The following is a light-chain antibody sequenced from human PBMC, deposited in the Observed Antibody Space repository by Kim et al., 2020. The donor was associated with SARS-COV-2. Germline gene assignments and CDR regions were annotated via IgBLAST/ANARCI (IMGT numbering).Light chain of an antibody. CDR1: QSVSSN. V-gene: IGKV3-15*01. CDR3: QQYNKWPPFT. Sequence: SAGERATLSCRASQSVSSNLAWYQQKPGQAPRLLIYGASTRATGIPARFSGSGSGTDFTLTIYSLQSEDFAVYYCQQYNKWPPFTFGGGTKVDIK. CDR2: GAS. J-gene: IGKJ4*01.